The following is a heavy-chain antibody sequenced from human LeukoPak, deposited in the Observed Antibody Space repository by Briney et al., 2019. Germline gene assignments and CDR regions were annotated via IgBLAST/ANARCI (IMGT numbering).Heavy chain of an antibody. CDR3: AKNTQYSGYYDC. J-gene: IGHJ4*02. CDR1: GFTFSSYP. CDR2: ISDSGGIT. D-gene: IGHD6-6*01. V-gene: IGHV3-23*01. Sequence: GGSLRLSCAASGFTFSSYPMTWVRQAPGKGPEWFSFISDSGGITYYADSVKGRFTISRDNSKNTLYLQKNSLRAEDTAVYYCAKNTQYSGYYDCWGQGTLVAVSS.